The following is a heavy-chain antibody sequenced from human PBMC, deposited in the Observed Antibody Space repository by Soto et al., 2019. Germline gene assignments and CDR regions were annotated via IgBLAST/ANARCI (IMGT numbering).Heavy chain of an antibody. Sequence: QVQLMQSGAEVKKPGASVKVSCKASGDTFTNYYIHWVRQAPGQGLEWMGTVNPSGGHTTYSQNFLGRVTKTRETSTSTLYMELTSLTSDDTAVYYGARGGHVVVVTAAFDYWGQGTLVTVSS. CDR1: GDTFTNYY. J-gene: IGHJ4*02. CDR3: ARGGHVVVVTAAFDY. V-gene: IGHV1-46*01. CDR2: VNPSGGHT. D-gene: IGHD2-21*02.